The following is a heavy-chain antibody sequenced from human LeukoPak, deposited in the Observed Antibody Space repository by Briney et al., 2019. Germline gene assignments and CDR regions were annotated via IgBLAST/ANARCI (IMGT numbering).Heavy chain of an antibody. V-gene: IGHV4-31*03. D-gene: IGHD5-12*01. Sequence: PSETLSLTCTVSGGSISSGGYYWSWIRQHPGKGLEWIGYIYYSGSTYYNPSLKSRVTISVDTSKNQFSLKLSSVTAADTAVYYCARGGYPFFYGMDVWGQGTTVTVSS. CDR3: ARGGYPFFYGMDV. CDR2: IYYSGST. CDR1: GGSISSGGYY. J-gene: IGHJ6*02.